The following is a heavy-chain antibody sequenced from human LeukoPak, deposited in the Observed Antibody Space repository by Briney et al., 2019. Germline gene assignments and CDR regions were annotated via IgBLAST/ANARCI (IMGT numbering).Heavy chain of an antibody. Sequence: GGSLRLSCAASGFTFSSYAMHWVRQAPGKGLEWVAVISYDGSNKYYADSVKGRFTISRDNAKNSVYLQMNSLRAEDTAVYYCAGSSGWLFDYWGQGTLVAVSS. CDR3: AGSSGWLFDY. CDR2: ISYDGSNK. D-gene: IGHD6-19*01. J-gene: IGHJ4*02. CDR1: GFTFSSYA. V-gene: IGHV3-30*04.